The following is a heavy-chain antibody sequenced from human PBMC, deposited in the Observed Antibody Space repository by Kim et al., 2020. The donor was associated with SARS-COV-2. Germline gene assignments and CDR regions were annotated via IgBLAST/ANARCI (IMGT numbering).Heavy chain of an antibody. V-gene: IGHV1-69*13. CDR1: GGTFSSYA. Sequence: SVKVSCKASGGTFSSYAISWVRQAPGQGLEWMGGIIPIFGTANYAQKFQGRVTITADESTSTAYMELSSLRSEDTAVYYCAEVGSYSSSSRYYYGMDVWGQGTTVTVSS. CDR3: AEVGSYSSSSRYYYGMDV. J-gene: IGHJ6*02. D-gene: IGHD6-6*01. CDR2: IIPIFGTA.